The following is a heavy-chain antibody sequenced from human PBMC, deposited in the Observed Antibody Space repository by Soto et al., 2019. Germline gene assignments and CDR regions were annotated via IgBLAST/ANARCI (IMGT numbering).Heavy chain of an antibody. J-gene: IGHJ3*02. Sequence: AGTLSLTFTVPGFSFGSRTCYWASMLQPPGKGLEWIGSIYYSGSTYYIPPLKSRVTISVDTSKHQFSLKLSSVTAADTAVYYCAGVGGVAFDIWGQGTTVT. CDR1: GFSFGSRTCY. CDR3: AGVGGVAFDI. V-gene: IGHV4-39*01. CDR2: IYYSGST. D-gene: IGHD3-16*01.